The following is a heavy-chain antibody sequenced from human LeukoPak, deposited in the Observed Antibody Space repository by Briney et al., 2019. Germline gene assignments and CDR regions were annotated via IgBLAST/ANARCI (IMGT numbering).Heavy chain of an antibody. Sequence: SETLSLTCTVSGYSISSGYYWGWIRQPPGKGLEWIGSIYHSGSTYYNPSLKSRVTISVDTSKNQFSLKLSSVTAADTAVYYCARGTENTDFDYWGQGTLVTVSS. CDR3: ARGTENTDFDY. V-gene: IGHV4-38-2*02. CDR1: GYSISSGYY. CDR2: IYHSGST. J-gene: IGHJ4*02. D-gene: IGHD1/OR15-1a*01.